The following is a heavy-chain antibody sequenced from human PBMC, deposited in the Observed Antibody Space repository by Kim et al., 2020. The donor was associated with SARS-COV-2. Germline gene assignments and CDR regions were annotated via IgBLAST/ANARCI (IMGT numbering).Heavy chain of an antibody. J-gene: IGHJ3*02. V-gene: IGHV4-59*01. CDR1: GGSISSYY. CDR2: IYYSGST. Sequence: SETLSLTCTVSGGSISSYYWSWIRQPPGKGLEYIGYIYYSGSTNYNPSLKSRVTISVDTSKNQFSLKLTSVTAADTAVYYCAIDAYYYDSSGYYYEWGRNDAFDIWGQGTMVTVSS. CDR3: AIDAYYYDSSGYYYEWGRNDAFDI. D-gene: IGHD3-22*01.